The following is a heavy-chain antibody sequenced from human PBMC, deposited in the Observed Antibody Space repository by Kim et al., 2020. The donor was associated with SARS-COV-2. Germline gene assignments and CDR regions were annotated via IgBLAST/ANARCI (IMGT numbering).Heavy chain of an antibody. CDR3: ATEQTVRGAVAGTDYYYGMDV. CDR2: FDPEDGET. CDR1: GYTLTELS. J-gene: IGHJ6*02. V-gene: IGHV1-24*01. D-gene: IGHD6-19*01. Sequence: ASVKVSCKVSGYTLTELSMHWVRQAPGKGLEWMGGFDPEDGETIYAQKFQGRVTMTEDTSTDTAYMELSSLRSEDTAVYYCATEQTVRGAVAGTDYYYGMDVWGQGTTVTVSS.